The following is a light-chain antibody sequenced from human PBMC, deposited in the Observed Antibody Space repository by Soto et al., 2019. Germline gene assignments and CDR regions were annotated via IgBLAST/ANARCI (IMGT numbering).Light chain of an antibody. V-gene: IGLV2-14*01. CDR2: EVS. CDR3: CSYSSSGTPKWV. J-gene: IGLJ2*01. Sequence: QSALTQPASVSGSPGQSITISCTGTNSDIGGYNYVSWYQHHPGKAPKLFIYEVSNRPSGVSNRFSGSKFGNTASLTVSGLQAEDEADYSCCSYSSSGTPKWVFGGGTKLTVL. CDR1: NSDIGGYNY.